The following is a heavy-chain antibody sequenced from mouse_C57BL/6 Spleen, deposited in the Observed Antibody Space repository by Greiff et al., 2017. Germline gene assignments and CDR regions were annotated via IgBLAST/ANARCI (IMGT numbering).Heavy chain of an antibody. J-gene: IGHJ4*01. V-gene: IGHV1-69*01. CDR3: ARGEPHYYAMDY. Sequence: VQLQQPGAELVMPGASVKLSCKASGYTFTSYWMHWVKQRPGQGLEWIGEIDPSDSYTNYNQKFKGKSTLTVDKSSSTAYMQLSSLTSEDSAVYYCARGEPHYYAMDYWGQGTSVTVSS. CDR2: IDPSDSYT. CDR1: GYTFTSYW.